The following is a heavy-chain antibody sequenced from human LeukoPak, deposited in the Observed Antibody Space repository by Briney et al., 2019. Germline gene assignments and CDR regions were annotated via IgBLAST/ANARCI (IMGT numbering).Heavy chain of an antibody. V-gene: IGHV3-49*04. CDR1: GFTFGDYA. Sequence: PGGSLRLSCTASGFTFGDYAMSWVRQAPGKGLEWVGFIRSKAYGGTTEYTASVKGRFTISRDDSKSIAYLQMNSLKTEDTAVYYCTRGGILVRWGQGTLVTVSS. J-gene: IGHJ4*02. CDR3: TRGGILVR. CDR2: IRSKAYGGTT. D-gene: IGHD2-15*01.